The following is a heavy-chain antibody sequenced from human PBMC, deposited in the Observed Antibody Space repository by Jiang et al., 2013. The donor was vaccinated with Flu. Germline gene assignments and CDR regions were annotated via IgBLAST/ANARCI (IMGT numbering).Heavy chain of an antibody. V-gene: IGHV4-39*07. J-gene: IGHJ4*02. CDR2: IYYSGST. CDR3: ARMRSAAGYFDY. Sequence: GPGLVKPSETLSLTCTVSGGSISSTSYYWGWIRQPPGKGLEWIGGIYYSGSTYYNPSLKSRVTMSVDTSKNQFSLKLSSVTAADTAVYYCARMRSAAGYFDYWGQGTLVTVSS. D-gene: IGHD6-13*01. CDR1: GGSISSTSYY.